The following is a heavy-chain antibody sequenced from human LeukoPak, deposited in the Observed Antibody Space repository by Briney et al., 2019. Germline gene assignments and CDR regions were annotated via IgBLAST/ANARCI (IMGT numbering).Heavy chain of an antibody. Sequence: SVKVSCKASGGTFSSYAISWVRQAPGQGLEWMGRIIPILGIANHAQKFQGRVTITADKSTSTAYMELSSLRSEDTAVYYCARVTTATPQDHLFDPWGQGTLVTVSS. CDR2: IIPILGIA. V-gene: IGHV1-69*04. D-gene: IGHD1-26*01. J-gene: IGHJ5*02. CDR3: ARVTTATPQDHLFDP. CDR1: GGTFSSYA.